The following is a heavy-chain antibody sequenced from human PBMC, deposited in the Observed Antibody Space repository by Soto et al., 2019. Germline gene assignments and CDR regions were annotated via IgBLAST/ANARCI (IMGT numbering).Heavy chain of an antibody. D-gene: IGHD3-16*01. J-gene: IGHJ6*02. CDR1: GYIFVNYG. CDR3: AMVGNYVSPPPPGV. CDR2: ISPYSGNT. Sequence: QVQLVQSGDEVRKPGSSVKVSCKASGYIFVNYGIAWVRQAPGQGLEWMGWISPYSGNTHYASKVQGRLTMTTDTSTSTAYMDLGSPTSGDTGVYYCAMVGNYVSPPPPGVWGQGTTVTVSS. V-gene: IGHV1-18*01.